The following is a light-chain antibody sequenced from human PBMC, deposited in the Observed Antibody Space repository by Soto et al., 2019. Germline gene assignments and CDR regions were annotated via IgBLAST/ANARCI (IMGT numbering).Light chain of an antibody. CDR3: SSYTSSSTLYV. CDR2: DVN. Sequence: QSALTQPASVSGSPGQSITISFTGTSSDIGGYNYVSWYQQHPGKAPKLMIYDVNNRPSGVSDRFSGSKSGNTASLTISGLQAEDEADYFCSSYTSSSTLYVFGAGTKVTVL. CDR1: SSDIGGYNY. V-gene: IGLV2-14*01. J-gene: IGLJ1*01.